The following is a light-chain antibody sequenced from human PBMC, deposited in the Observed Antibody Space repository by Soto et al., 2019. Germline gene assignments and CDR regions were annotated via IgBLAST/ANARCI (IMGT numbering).Light chain of an antibody. CDR3: QQPAT. CDR2: DAS. V-gene: IGKV1-5*01. Sequence: DIQMTQSPSTLSASVGDRVTITCRASQSISSWLAWYQQKPGKAPKLLIYDASSLESGVPSRFSGSGSGTVFTLTISSLQPDDFATYYCQQPATFGQGTKVEIK. J-gene: IGKJ1*01. CDR1: QSISSW.